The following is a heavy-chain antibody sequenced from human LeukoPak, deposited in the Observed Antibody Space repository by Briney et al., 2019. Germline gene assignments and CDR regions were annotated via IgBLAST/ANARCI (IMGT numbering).Heavy chain of an antibody. CDR3: AKDLSRAVAADWLDP. CDR1: GFTFSNYD. CDR2: ISDSGGST. D-gene: IGHD6-19*01. J-gene: IGHJ5*02. V-gene: IGHV3-23*01. Sequence: PGGSLRLSCAASGFTFSNYDMSWVRQAPGKGLEWVSSISDSGGSTYYADSVKGRFTISRDNSENTLYLQMTNLRAADTAVYYCAKDLSRAVAADWLDPWDQGSLVTVSS.